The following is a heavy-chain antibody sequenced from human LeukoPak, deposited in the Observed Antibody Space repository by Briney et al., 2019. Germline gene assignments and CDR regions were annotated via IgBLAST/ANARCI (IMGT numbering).Heavy chain of an antibody. CDR3: ARVTTDSSGYYRGFDY. Sequence: ASVKVSCKASGYTFTNYGISWVRQAPGQGLEWMGWLSAYNGNTNYVQKLQGRVTMTTDTSTSTAYMELRSLRSDDPAIYYCARVTTDSSGYYRGFDYWGQGTLVTVSS. CDR1: GYTFTNYG. J-gene: IGHJ4*02. CDR2: LSAYNGNT. V-gene: IGHV1-18*01. D-gene: IGHD3-22*01.